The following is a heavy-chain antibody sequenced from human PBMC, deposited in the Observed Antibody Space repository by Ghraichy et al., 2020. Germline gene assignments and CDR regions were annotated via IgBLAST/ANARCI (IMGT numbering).Heavy chain of an antibody. CDR1: GGSISSYY. D-gene: IGHD1-26*01. V-gene: IGHV4-59*01. J-gene: IGHJ6*03. CDR3: ARSSGSYYYYYYMDV. CDR2: IYYSGST. Sequence: SQTLSLTCTVSGGSISSYYWSWIRQPPGKGLEWIGYIYYSGSTNYNPSLKSRVTISVDTSKNQFSLKLSSVTAADTAVYYCARSSGSYYYYYYMDVWGKGTTVTVSS.